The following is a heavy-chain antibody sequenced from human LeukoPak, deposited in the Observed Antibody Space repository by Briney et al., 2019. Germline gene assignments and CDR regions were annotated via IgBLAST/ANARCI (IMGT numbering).Heavy chain of an antibody. CDR1: GVSINSNTYY. CDR3: VRSAPTLGYCSSSSCSYWSFDL. D-gene: IGHD2-2*01. CDR2: FYYTATT. V-gene: IGHV4-39*07. J-gene: IGHJ2*01. Sequence: SETLSLTCTVSGVSINSNTYYWGWIRQPPGKGLEWIASFYYTATTYYIPSLKRRVNISIDTSKNQFSLKLMSVTAADTAVYYCVRSAPTLGYCSSSSCSYWSFDLWGRGTLVTVSS.